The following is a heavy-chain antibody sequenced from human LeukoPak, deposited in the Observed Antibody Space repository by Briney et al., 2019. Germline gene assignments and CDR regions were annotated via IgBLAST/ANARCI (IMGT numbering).Heavy chain of an antibody. Sequence: ASVKVSCKASGYTFTGYYMHWVRQAPGQGLEWMGWINPNSGDTNYAQKFQGRVTMTRDTSIRTAYMELSGLRSDDTAVYYCAKNPYEYYFDYWGQGTLVTLSS. CDR1: GYTFTGYY. CDR2: INPNSGDT. CDR3: AKNPYEYYFDY. D-gene: IGHD5-12*01. V-gene: IGHV1-2*02. J-gene: IGHJ4*02.